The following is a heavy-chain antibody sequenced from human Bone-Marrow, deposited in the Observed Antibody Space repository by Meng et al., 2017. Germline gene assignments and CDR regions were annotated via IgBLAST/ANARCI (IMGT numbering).Heavy chain of an antibody. Sequence: QVQLQQWGARPLKLSGTLSLTCAVYGGSFSGYYWSWIRQPPGKGLEWIGEINHSGSTNYNPSLKSRVTISVDTSKNQFSLKLSSVTAADTAVYYCARGGVRGGIDYWGQGTLVTVSS. CDR3: ARGGVRGGIDY. D-gene: IGHD3-10*01. CDR2: INHSGST. V-gene: IGHV4-34*01. CDR1: GGSFSGYY. J-gene: IGHJ4*02.